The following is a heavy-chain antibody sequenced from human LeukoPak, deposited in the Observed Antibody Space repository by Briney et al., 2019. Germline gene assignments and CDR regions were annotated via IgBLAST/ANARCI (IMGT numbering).Heavy chain of an antibody. D-gene: IGHD1-26*01. J-gene: IGHJ4*02. Sequence: PGGSLRLSCTTSGFTFDTYNMNWVRQAPGKGLEWVSVIYSGGSTYYADSVKGRFTISRDNSKNTLYLQMNSLRAEDTAVYYCARGTYSGKYHDFDYWGQGTLVTVSS. CDR3: ARGTYSGKYHDFDY. CDR2: IYSGGST. V-gene: IGHV3-53*01. CDR1: GFTFDTYN.